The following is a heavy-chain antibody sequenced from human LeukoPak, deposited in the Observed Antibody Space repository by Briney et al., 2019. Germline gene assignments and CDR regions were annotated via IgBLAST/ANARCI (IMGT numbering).Heavy chain of an antibody. J-gene: IGHJ4*02. V-gene: IGHV3-21*01. CDR3: ARHRYYFDY. CDR2: ITTSSTYM. Sequence: GGFLRLSCAASGFAFNSYSMNWVRQAPGKGLEWVASITTSSTYMHYADSVKGRFTISRDNAKNSLYLQMNSLRADDTAVYFCARHRYYFDYWGQGTLVTVSS. CDR1: GFAFNSYS.